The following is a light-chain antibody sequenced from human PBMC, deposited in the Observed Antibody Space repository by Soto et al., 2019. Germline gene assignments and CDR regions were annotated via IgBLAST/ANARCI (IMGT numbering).Light chain of an antibody. J-gene: IGKJ1*01. Sequence: DIVLTQSPGTLSLSPAERATLSCRSSQSVSSNYLAWYQQKPDQAPRLVIYDVSGRATGIPDRFSGSGSGTEFTLTISRLEPDDSAVYYCQQYGISPTFGQGTKVEIK. CDR3: QQYGISPT. CDR2: DVS. CDR1: QSVSSNY. V-gene: IGKV3-20*01.